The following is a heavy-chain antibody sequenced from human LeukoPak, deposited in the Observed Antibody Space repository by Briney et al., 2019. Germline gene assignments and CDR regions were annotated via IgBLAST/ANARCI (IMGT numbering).Heavy chain of an antibody. D-gene: IGHD1-1*01. CDR2: INPGGGAE. J-gene: IGHJ4*02. CDR3: ARHIDWKFDY. V-gene: IGHV3-7*01. CDR1: GFTFSSYW. Sequence: GGSLRLSCAPSGFTFSSYWMTWVRQAPGKGLEWVANINPGGGAEYYVDSVKGRFTISRDNAKNTLYLQMNSLRADDTAVYYCARHIDWKFDYWGQGALVTVSS.